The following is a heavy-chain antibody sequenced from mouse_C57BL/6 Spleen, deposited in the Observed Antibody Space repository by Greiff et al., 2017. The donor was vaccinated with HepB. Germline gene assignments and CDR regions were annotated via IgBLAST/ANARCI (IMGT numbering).Heavy chain of an antibody. J-gene: IGHJ2*01. CDR1: GFSLSTSGMG. CDR2: IYWDDDK. D-gene: IGHD2-3*01. Sequence: ESGPGILQSSQTLSLTCSFSGFSLSTSGMGVSWIRQPSGKGLEWLAHIYWDDDKRHNPSLKSRLTISKDTSRNQVFLKITSVDTADTATYYCARRVYDGYYDYFDYWGQGTTLTVSS. V-gene: IGHV8-12*01. CDR3: ARRVYDGYYDYFDY.